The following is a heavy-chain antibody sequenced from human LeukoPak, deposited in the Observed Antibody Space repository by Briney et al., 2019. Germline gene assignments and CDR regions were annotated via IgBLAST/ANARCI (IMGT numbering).Heavy chain of an antibody. CDR2: IYHSGST. J-gene: IGHJ5*02. CDR3: ARGSEMATITYWFDP. D-gene: IGHD5-24*01. V-gene: IGHV4-59*12. Sequence: SETLSLTCTVSGGSITSYYWSWIRQPPGKGLEWIGYIYHSGSTYYNPSLKSRVTISVDRSKNQFSLKLSSVTAADTAVYYCARGSEMATITYWFDPWGQGTLVTVSS. CDR1: GGSITSYY.